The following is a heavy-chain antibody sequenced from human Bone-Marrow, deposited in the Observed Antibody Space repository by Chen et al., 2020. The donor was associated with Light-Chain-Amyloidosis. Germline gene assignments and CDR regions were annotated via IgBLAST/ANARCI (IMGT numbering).Heavy chain of an antibody. CDR2: ISYDGSNK. CDR1: GFTFSSYA. Sequence: QVQLVESGGGVVQPGRSLRLSCAASGFTFSSYAMHWVRQAPGKGLEWVAVISYDGSNKYYADSVKGRFTISRDNSKNTLYLQMNSLRAEDTAVYYCARDYESRRIYYDSSGYFDYWGQGTLVTVSS. J-gene: IGHJ4*02. D-gene: IGHD3-22*01. V-gene: IGHV3-30*04. CDR3: ARDYESRRIYYDSSGYFDY.